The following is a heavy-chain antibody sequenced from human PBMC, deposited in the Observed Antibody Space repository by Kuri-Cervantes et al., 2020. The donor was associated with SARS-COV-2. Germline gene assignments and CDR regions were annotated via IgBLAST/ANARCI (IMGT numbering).Heavy chain of an antibody. CDR2: INPSGGST. CDR1: GYTFTSYY. D-gene: IGHD6-6*01. CDR3: ARDKGLEGSSSSVAYYGMDV. Sequence: ASVKVSCKASGYTFTSYYMHWVRQAPGQGLEWMGIINPSGGSTSYAQKFRGRVTMTRDTSTSTVYMELSSLRSEDTAVYYCARDKGLEGSSSSVAYYGMDVWGQGTTVTVSS. J-gene: IGHJ6*02. V-gene: IGHV1-46*01.